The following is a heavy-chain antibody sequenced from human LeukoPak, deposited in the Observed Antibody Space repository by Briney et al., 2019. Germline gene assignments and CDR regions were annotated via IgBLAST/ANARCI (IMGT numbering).Heavy chain of an antibody. V-gene: IGHV4-61*08. J-gene: IGHJ4*02. CDR1: GGSVNSGDYY. Sequence: SETLSLTCTVSGGSVNSGDYYWSWIRQPPGKGLEWIGYIYYSGSTKYNPSLKSRVTISIDTSKNQFSLKLSSVTAADTAVYYCARDLSGPSSFGSWGQGTLVTVSS. CDR2: IYYSGST. CDR3: ARDLSGPSSFGS. D-gene: IGHD1-14*01.